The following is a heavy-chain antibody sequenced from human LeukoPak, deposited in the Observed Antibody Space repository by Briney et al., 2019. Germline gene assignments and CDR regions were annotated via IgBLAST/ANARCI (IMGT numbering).Heavy chain of an antibody. Sequence: GGPLRLSCAASGFTFSSYAMSWVRQAPGKGLEWVANIKQDGSEKYYVDSVKGRFTISRDNAKNSLYLQMNSLRAEDTAVYYCARVTSWGDYYYGMDVWGQGTTVTVSS. CDR3: ARVTSWGDYYYGMDV. V-gene: IGHV3-7*01. CDR2: IKQDGSEK. D-gene: IGHD7-27*01. J-gene: IGHJ6*02. CDR1: GFTFSSYA.